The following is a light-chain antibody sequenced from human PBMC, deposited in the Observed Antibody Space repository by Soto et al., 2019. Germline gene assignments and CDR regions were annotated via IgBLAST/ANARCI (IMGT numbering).Light chain of an antibody. CDR1: QGISSY. J-gene: IGKJ1*01. CDR3: QQLNTYPPWT. Sequence: DIQLTQSPSFLSASVGDRVTITCRASQGISSYFAWYQQKPGKAPELLIYAASTLQSGVPSRFSGRGSGTDFTLTISSLQPEDSATYYCQQLNTYPPWTFGQGTKVEIK. CDR2: AAS. V-gene: IGKV1-9*01.